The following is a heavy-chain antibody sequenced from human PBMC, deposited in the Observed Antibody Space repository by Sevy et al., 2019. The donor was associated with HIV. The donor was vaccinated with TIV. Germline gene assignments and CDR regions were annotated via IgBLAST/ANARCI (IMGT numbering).Heavy chain of an antibody. Sequence: GGSLRLSCAASVFTFSSYAMHWVRQAPGKGLEWVAVISYDGSNKYYADSVKGRFTISRDNSKNTLYLQMNSLRAEDTAVYYCARDRYGDYAWYYYGMDVWGQGTTVTVSS. V-gene: IGHV3-30-3*01. CDR1: VFTFSSYA. CDR3: ARDRYGDYAWYYYGMDV. CDR2: ISYDGSNK. J-gene: IGHJ6*02. D-gene: IGHD4-17*01.